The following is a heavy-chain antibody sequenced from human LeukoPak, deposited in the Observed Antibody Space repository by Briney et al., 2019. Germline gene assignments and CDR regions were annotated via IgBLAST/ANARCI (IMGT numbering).Heavy chain of an antibody. CDR2: IYYSGST. Sequence: SETLSLTCTVSDGSISSSSYYWGWIRQPPGKGLEWIGSIYYSGSTYYNPSLKSRVTISVDTSKNQCSLRLSSVTAADTPIYYCARHPAPGIAAAGRYAFDYWGQGTLVTVSS. V-gene: IGHV4-39*01. J-gene: IGHJ4*02. D-gene: IGHD6-13*01. CDR3: ARHPAPGIAAAGRYAFDY. CDR1: DGSISSSSYY.